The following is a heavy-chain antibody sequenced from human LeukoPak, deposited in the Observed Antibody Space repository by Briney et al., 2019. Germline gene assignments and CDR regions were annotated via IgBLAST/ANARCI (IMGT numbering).Heavy chain of an antibody. V-gene: IGHV4-59*08. CDR3: ARQVVLGSHYYGMDV. Sequence: SETLSLTCTVSGGSIFSYYWSWIRQSPGKGLEWIGYVYNGGSTNYNPSLKSRVTISVDTSKNQFSLKLSSVTAADTAVYYCARQVVLGSHYYGMDVWGQGTTVTVSS. D-gene: IGHD2-2*01. J-gene: IGHJ6*02. CDR1: GGSIFSYY. CDR2: VYNGGST.